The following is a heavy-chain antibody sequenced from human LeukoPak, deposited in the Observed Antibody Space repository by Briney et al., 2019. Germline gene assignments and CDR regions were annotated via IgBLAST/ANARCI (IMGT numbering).Heavy chain of an antibody. J-gene: IGHJ4*02. CDR2: IDYSGST. D-gene: IGHD4-17*01. CDR3: ARRSGSGDSRRPFDY. CDR1: GGSISSWSYF. Sequence: SETLSLTCTVSGGSISSWSYFWGWIRQPPGKGLEWIGTIDYSGSTYHNPSLKSRVSISVDTSKNQFSLKVCSVTAADTAMYYCARRSGSGDSRRPFDYWGQGTLVTVSS. V-gene: IGHV4-39*01.